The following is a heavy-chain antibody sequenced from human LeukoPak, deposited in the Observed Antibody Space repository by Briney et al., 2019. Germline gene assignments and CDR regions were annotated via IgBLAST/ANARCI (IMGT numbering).Heavy chain of an antibody. CDR2: INHSGST. V-gene: IGHV4-34*01. CDR1: GGSFSGYY. Sequence: SETLSLTCAVYGGSFSGYYWSWIRQPPGKGLEWIGEINHSGSTNYNPSLKSRVTISVDTSKNQFSLKLSSVTAADTAVYYCARGGWSSAYYYYYYMDVWGKGTTVTVSS. CDR3: ARGGWSSAYYYYYYMDV. D-gene: IGHD1-26*01. J-gene: IGHJ6*03.